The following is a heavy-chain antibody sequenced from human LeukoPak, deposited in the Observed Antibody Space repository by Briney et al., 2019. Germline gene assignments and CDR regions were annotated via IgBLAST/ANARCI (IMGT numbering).Heavy chain of an antibody. CDR1: GFTVSSNY. CDR3: ARTKIAAAGTYYFDY. V-gene: IGHV3-53*04. D-gene: IGHD6-13*01. CDR2: IYSGGST. Sequence: GGSLRLSCAASGFTVSSNYMSWVRRAPGKGLEWVSVIYSGGSTYYADSVKGRFTISRHNSKNTLYLQMNSLRAEDTAVYYCARTKIAAAGTYYFDYWGQGTLVTVSS. J-gene: IGHJ4*02.